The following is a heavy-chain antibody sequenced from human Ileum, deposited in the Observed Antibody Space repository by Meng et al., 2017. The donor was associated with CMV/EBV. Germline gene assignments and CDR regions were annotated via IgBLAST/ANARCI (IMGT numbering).Heavy chain of an antibody. CDR2: IKQDGSQK. D-gene: IGHD6-6*01. CDR3: ARDVPKSSSSDY. CDR1: GFPFSSYW. V-gene: IGHV3-7*01. J-gene: IGHJ4*02. Sequence: GESLKISCAASGFPFSSYWMNWARQAPGKGLEWVANIKQDGSQKYYVDSVKGRFTISRDNAKHSLYLQMNSLRAEDTAIYFCARDVPKSSSSDYWGQGTLVTVSS.